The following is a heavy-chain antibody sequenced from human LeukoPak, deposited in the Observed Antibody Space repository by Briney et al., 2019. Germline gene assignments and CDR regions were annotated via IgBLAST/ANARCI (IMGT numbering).Heavy chain of an antibody. J-gene: IGHJ6*03. CDR3: ARHISDYFYYYLDV. CDR1: GGSISSSSYY. Sequence: SETLSLTCTVSGGSISSSSYYWGWIRQPPGKGLEWIGSIYYSGSTYYNPSLKSRVTISVDTSKNQFSLKLSSVTAADTAVYYCARHISDYFYYYLDVWGTGTTVIVSS. V-gene: IGHV4-39*01. CDR2: IYYSGST.